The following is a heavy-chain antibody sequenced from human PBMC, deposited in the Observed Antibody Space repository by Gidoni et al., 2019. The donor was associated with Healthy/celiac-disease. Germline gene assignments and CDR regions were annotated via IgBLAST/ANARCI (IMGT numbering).Heavy chain of an antibody. CDR3: ARVSGTTYYYYYYMDV. CDR2: IWYDGSNK. CDR1: GFTFSSYG. J-gene: IGHJ6*03. D-gene: IGHD1-1*01. Sequence: QVQLVESGGGVVQPGRSLRLSCVASGFTFSSYGMHWVRQAPGKGLEWVAVIWYDGSNKYYADSVKGRFTISRDNSKNTLYLQMNSLRAEDTAVYYCARVSGTTYYYYYYMDVWGKGTTVTVSS. V-gene: IGHV3-33*01.